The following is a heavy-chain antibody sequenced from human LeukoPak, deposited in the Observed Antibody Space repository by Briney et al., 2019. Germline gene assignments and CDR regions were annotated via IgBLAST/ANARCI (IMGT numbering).Heavy chain of an antibody. D-gene: IGHD3-3*01. CDR2: ISAYNGNT. Sequence: GASVKVSCKASGGTFSSYAISWVRQAPGQGLEWMGWISAYNGNTNYAQKLQGRVTMTTDTSTSTAYMELRSLRSDDTAVYYCARGSNDFWSGYCDFDYWGQGTLVTVSS. CDR3: ARGSNDFWSGYCDFDY. J-gene: IGHJ4*02. V-gene: IGHV1-18*01. CDR1: GGTFSSYA.